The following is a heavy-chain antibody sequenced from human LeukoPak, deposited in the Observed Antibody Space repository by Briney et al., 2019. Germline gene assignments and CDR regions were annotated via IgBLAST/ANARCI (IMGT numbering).Heavy chain of an antibody. V-gene: IGHV3-21*04. CDR2: ISTSSDYK. D-gene: IGHD3-3*01. CDR1: GFTFSSYT. J-gene: IGHJ5*02. CDR3: ASFGEAGRTP. Sequence: GGSLRLSCVASGFTFSSYTMNWVRQAPGKGLEWVSAISTSSDYKYYADSVKGRFTISRDNAKNSLYLQMNSLRAEDTAVYYCASFGEAGRTPWGQGTLVTVSS.